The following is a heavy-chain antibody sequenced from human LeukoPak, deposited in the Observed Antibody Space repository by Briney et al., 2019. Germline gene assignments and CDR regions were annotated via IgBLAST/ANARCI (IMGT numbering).Heavy chain of an antibody. CDR1: GFTFSSYG. J-gene: IGHJ4*02. D-gene: IGHD4-23*01. Sequence: GGPLRLSCAASGFTFSSYGMHWVRQAPGKGLEWVAVIWYDGSNKYYADSVKGRFTISRDNSKNTLYLQMNSLRAEDTAVYYCAKDRGRDELLLGYWGQGTLVTVSS. CDR2: IWYDGSNK. CDR3: AKDRGRDELLLGY. V-gene: IGHV3-33*06.